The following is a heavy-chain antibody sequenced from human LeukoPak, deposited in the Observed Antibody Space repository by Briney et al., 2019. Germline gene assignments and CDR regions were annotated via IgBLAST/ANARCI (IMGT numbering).Heavy chain of an antibody. CDR1: GFTFSSYG. J-gene: IGHJ6*02. V-gene: IGHV3-30*18. Sequence: GRSLRLSCAASGFTFSSYGMHWVRQAPGKGLEWVAVISYDGSNKYYADSVKGRFTISRDNSKNTLYLQMNNLRAEDTAVYYCAKDGQWHLRDYYYYGMDVWGQGTTVTVSS. CDR3: AKDGQWHLRDYYYYGMDV. CDR2: ISYDGSNK. D-gene: IGHD6-19*01.